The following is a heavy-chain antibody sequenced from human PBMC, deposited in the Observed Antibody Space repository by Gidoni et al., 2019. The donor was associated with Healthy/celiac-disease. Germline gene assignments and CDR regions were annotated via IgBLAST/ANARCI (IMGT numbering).Heavy chain of an antibody. CDR2: ISAYNGNT. V-gene: IGHV1-18*01. J-gene: IGHJ4*02. CDR1: GYTFTSYG. D-gene: IGHD3-22*01. CDR3: Y. Sequence: QVQLVQSGAEVKKPGASVKVSCKASGYTFTSYGISWVRQAPGQGLEWMGWISAYNGNTNYALRSLRSADTAVYYCARDCLTPSTYYYDSSGYCLFDYWGQGTLVTVSS.